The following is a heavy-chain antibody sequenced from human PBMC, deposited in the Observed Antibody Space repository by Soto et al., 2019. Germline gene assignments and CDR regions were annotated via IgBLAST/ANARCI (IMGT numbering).Heavy chain of an antibody. CDR1: GGSVTSGSYF. J-gene: IGHJ4*02. D-gene: IGHD3-22*01. V-gene: IGHV4-61*01. CDR2: IYHSGSA. CDR3: ARRLRSGAYYYDDY. Sequence: QVQLQESGPGLVKPSETLSLTCTVSGGSVTSGSYFWSWIRQPPGKGLEWIGYIYHSGSANYNPSLKSRGTISLDTSKNQFSLELSSVTAADTAVYYCARRLRSGAYYYDDYWGQGTLVTVSS.